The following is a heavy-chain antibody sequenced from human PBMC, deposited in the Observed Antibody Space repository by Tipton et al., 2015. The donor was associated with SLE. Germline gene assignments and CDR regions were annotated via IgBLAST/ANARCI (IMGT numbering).Heavy chain of an antibody. CDR3: ARECTGSGCLDY. J-gene: IGHJ4*02. CDR2: ISPYTGNT. Sequence: QSGPEVKKPGASVKVSCKASGYTFTSYGISWVRQAPGQGLEWMGWISPYTGNTNYAQKVQGRVTMTTDTSTNTTYMALRSARSDDTAIYYCARECTGSGCLDYWGQGTLVTVSS. D-gene: IGHD6-19*01. V-gene: IGHV1-18*01. CDR1: GYTFTSYG.